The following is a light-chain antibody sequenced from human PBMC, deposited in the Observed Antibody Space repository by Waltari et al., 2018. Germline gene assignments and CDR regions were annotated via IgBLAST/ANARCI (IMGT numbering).Light chain of an antibody. CDR3: CSSVVSYTVV. CDR1: STNVGTYKY. CDR2: DAN. J-gene: IGLJ2*01. V-gene: IGLV2-11*01. Sequence: QSALTQPRSVSGSPGQSVTVSCTGTSTNVGTYKYISWYQHHPGRAPKRLIFDANKRPSGVPDRFSGSKSDNTASLTISGLRPEDEAYYYCCSSVVSYTVVFGGGTKVTVL.